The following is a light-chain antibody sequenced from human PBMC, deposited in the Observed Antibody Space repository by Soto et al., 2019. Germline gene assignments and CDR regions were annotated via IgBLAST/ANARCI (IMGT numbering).Light chain of an antibody. J-gene: IGLJ3*02. CDR3: CSYAGSYTGV. Sequence: QSALTQPRSVSGSPGQSVTISCTGTSSDVGGYNSVSWYQHHPGKAPKLMIYDVSKRPSGVPDRFSGSKSGNTASLTISGLQAEDEADYHCCSYAGSYTGVFGGGTKLTVL. CDR1: SSDVGGYNS. V-gene: IGLV2-11*01. CDR2: DVS.